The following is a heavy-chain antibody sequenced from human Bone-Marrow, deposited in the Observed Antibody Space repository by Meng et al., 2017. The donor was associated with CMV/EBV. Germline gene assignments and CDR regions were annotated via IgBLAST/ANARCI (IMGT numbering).Heavy chain of an antibody. Sequence: ASVKVSCKASGYTFTSYDINWVRQATGQGLEWMGWMNPNSGNTGYAQKFQGRVTVTRNTSISTAYMELSSLRSEDTAVYYCARVPAYYYGSGIQTLFDYWGQGTLVTVSS. CDR1: GYTFTSYD. J-gene: IGHJ4*02. CDR3: ARVPAYYYGSGIQTLFDY. V-gene: IGHV1-8*01. D-gene: IGHD3-10*01. CDR2: MNPNSGNT.